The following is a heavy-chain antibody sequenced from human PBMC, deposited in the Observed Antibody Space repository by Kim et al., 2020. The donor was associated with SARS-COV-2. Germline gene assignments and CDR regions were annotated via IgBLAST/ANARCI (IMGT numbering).Heavy chain of an antibody. J-gene: IGHJ6*02. V-gene: IGHV3-23*01. CDR3: PRGYCGGGTCYRMDV. CDR1: GFAFNSFA. CDR2: IRDTGGTA. Sequence: GGSLRLSCAASGFAFNSFAMRWVRPAPGKGLEWVSAIRDTGGTATYAASVKGRFTIYRDNSKNTLYLQMNSLRVEDTAIYFCPRGYCGGGTCYRMDVWG. D-gene: IGHD2-15*01.